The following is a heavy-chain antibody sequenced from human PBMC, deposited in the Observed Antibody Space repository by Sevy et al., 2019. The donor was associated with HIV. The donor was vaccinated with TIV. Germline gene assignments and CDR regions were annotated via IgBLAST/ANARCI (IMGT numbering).Heavy chain of an antibody. J-gene: IGHJ3*02. CDR2: FDPEDGET. CDR1: GYTLTELS. Sequence: ASVKVSCKVSGYTLTELSMHWVRQAPGKGLEWMGGFDPEDGETIYAQKFQGRVTMTEDTSTDTAYMELSSLRSEDTAVYYCATAPARILVPDDAFDIWGQGTMVTVSS. V-gene: IGHV1-24*01. D-gene: IGHD3-22*01. CDR3: ATAPARILVPDDAFDI.